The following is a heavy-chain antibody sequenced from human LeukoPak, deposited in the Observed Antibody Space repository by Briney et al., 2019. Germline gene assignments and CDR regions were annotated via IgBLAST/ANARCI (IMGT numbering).Heavy chain of an antibody. Sequence: GESLKISCKSSGYSFTSYWIGWVRQMPGKGLEWMGIIYPGDSDTRYSPSFQGQVTISADKSISTAYLQWSSLKASDTAMYYCARPYYYDSSGYGPFDYWGQGTLVTVSS. CDR3: ARPYYYDSSGYGPFDY. CDR1: GYSFTSYW. CDR2: IYPGDSDT. V-gene: IGHV5-51*01. J-gene: IGHJ4*02. D-gene: IGHD3-22*01.